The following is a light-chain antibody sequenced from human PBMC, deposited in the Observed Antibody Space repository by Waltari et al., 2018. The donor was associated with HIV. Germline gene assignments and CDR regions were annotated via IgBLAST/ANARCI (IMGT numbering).Light chain of an antibody. CDR1: QSISSY. CDR2: AAS. J-gene: IGKJ2*01. V-gene: IGKV1-39*01. Sequence: SPSSLSASVGDRVTITCRASQSISSYLNWYQQKPGKAPKLLIYAASSLQSGVPSRFSGSGSGTDFTLTISSLQPEDFATYYCQQSYSTPPYTFGQGTKLEIK. CDR3: QQSYSTPPYT.